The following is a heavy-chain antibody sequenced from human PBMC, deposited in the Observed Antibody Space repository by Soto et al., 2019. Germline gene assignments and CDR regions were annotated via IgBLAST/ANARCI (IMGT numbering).Heavy chain of an antibody. V-gene: IGHV1-69*08. CDR3: ARDRTLTYCSGGSCYYMDV. Sequence: QVQLVQSGAEVKKPGSSVKVSCKASGGTFSSYTISWVRQAPGQGLEWMGRIIPILGIANYAQKFQGSVTITADKSTSPAYMELRSLRSEDTAVYYCARDRTLTYCSGGSCYYMDVWGKGTSVTVSS. CDR2: IIPILGIA. D-gene: IGHD2-15*01. CDR1: GGTFSSYT. J-gene: IGHJ6*03.